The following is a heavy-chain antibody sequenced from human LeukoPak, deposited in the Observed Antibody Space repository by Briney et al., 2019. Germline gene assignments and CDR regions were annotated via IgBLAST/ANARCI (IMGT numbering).Heavy chain of an antibody. V-gene: IGHV3-30-3*01. CDR2: ISYDGSNK. Sequence: PGGSLRLSCAASGFTFSSYAMHWVRQAPGKGLERVAVISYDGSNKYYADSVKGRFTISRDNSKNTLYLQMNSLRAEDTAVYYCARNRAGYFDYWGQGTLVTVSS. J-gene: IGHJ4*02. D-gene: IGHD6-19*01. CDR3: ARNRAGYFDY. CDR1: GFTFSSYA.